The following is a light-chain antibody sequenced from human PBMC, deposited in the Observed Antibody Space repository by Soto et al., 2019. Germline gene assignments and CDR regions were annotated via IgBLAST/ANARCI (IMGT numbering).Light chain of an antibody. CDR1: QSISSW. V-gene: IGKV1-5*01. J-gene: IGKJ5*01. CDR2: DAS. CDR3: QQHNQWPIT. Sequence: DIQMTQSPSTLSASVGDRVTIACRASQSISSWLAWYQQKPGKAPKLLIYDASSLESGVPSRFSGSGSGTEFTLTINSLQSEDSAVYYCQQHNQWPITFGQGTRLEI.